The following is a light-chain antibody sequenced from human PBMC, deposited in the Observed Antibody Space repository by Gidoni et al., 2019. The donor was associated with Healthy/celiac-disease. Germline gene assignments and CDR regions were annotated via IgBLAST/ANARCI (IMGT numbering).Light chain of an antibody. CDR2: WAS. J-gene: IGKJ3*01. CDR3: QQYYSTPFT. V-gene: IGKV4-1*01. Sequence: DIVMTQSPDSLAVSLGERATIQCKSSQSVLYSSNNKNYLAWYQQKPGQPPKLLIYWASTRESGVPDRLSGSGSGTDFTLTISSLQAEDVAVYYCQQYYSTPFTFGPGTKVDIK. CDR1: QSVLYSSNNKNY.